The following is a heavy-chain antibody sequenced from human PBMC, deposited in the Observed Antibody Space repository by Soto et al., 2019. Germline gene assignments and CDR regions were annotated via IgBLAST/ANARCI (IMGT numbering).Heavy chain of an antibody. J-gene: IGHJ4*02. D-gene: IGHD3-22*01. CDR1: GGSISRYY. Sequence: PSKTLSLTCTVSGGSISRYYWSWIRQPPGKGLEWIGYIYYSGITNYNPSLKSRVTISVDTSKNQFSLKLSSVTAADTAVYYCARVFRVSRITMIRGYWGKGTLVSASS. V-gene: IGHV4-59*01. CDR2: IYYSGIT. CDR3: ARVFRVSRITMIRGY.